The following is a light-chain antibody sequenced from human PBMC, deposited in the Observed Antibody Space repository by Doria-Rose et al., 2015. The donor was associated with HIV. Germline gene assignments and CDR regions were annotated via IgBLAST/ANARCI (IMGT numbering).Light chain of an antibody. Sequence: TQSPGTLSLSPGERATLSCRAGQSFSSTYLAWYQQKPGQAPSLLIYDGSTRATDIPDRFSASGSGTDFTLTINRLEPEDFALYYCHQYGTSWTFGQGTKVEI. CDR2: DGS. V-gene: IGKV3-20*01. CDR1: QSFSSTY. J-gene: IGKJ1*01. CDR3: HQYGTSWT.